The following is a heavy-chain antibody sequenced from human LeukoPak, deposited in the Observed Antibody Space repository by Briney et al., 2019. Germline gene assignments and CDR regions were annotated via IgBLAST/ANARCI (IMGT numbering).Heavy chain of an antibody. J-gene: IGHJ4*02. Sequence: GGSLRLSCAASGFTFSSYAMNWVRQAPGKGLEWVSAISGSGGSTYYADSVKGRFTISRDNSKNTLYLQMNSLRVEDTAVYYCARGRPPYYFDYWGQGTLVTVSS. V-gene: IGHV3-23*01. CDR3: ARGRPPYYFDY. CDR1: GFTFSSYA. CDR2: ISGSGGST.